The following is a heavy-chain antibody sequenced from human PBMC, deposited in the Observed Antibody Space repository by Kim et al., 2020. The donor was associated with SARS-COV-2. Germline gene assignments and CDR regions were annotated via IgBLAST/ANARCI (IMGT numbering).Heavy chain of an antibody. J-gene: IGHJ4*02. D-gene: IGHD5-18*01. CDR2: IYYSGST. CDR1: GGSIRSYY. Sequence: SETLSLTCTVSGGSIRSYYWSWIRQPPGKGLEWIGYIYYSGSTNYSPSLKSRVSISVDTSKNQFSLKLSSMTAADTAIYYCASGYTYGPNYYFDYWGQGT. CDR3: ASGYTYGPNYYFDY. V-gene: IGHV4-59*01.